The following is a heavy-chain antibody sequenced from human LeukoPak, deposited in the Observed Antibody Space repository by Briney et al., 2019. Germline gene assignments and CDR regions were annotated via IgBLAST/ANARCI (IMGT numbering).Heavy chain of an antibody. Sequence: GGSLRLSCAASGFTFSDYYMGWIRQAPGKGLEWISYIGSSASTMYYADSVKGRFTISRDNAKNSLYLQMNSLRAEDTAVYYCAELGITMIGGVWGKGTTVTISS. V-gene: IGHV3-11*04. CDR2: IGSSASTM. J-gene: IGHJ6*04. D-gene: IGHD3-10*02. CDR3: AELGITMIGGV. CDR1: GFTFSDYY.